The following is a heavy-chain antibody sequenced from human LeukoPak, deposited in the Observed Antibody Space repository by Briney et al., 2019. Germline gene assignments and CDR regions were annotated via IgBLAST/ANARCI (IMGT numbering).Heavy chain of an antibody. Sequence: GGSLRLSCAASRFTLSSYSMNWVRQAPGKGLEWVSSISSSSSYIYYADSVKGRFTISRDNAKNSLYLQMNSLRAEDTAVYYCARGVVAVAGFPLDYWGQGTLVTVSS. CDR1: RFTLSSYS. CDR3: ARGVVAVAGFPLDY. CDR2: ISSSSSYI. J-gene: IGHJ4*02. D-gene: IGHD6-19*01. V-gene: IGHV3-21*01.